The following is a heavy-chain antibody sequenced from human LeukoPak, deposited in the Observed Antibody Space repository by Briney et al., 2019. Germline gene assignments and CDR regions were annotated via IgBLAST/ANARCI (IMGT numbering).Heavy chain of an antibody. D-gene: IGHD3-16*02. J-gene: IGHJ5*02. CDR1: GGSFSGYY. V-gene: IGHV4-34*01. CDR2: INHSGST. Sequence: PSETLSLTCAVYGGSFSGYYWSWIRQPPGKGLEWIGEINHSGSTNYNPSLKSRVTISVDTSKNQFSLKLSSVTAADTAVYYCARGGGVERNYVWGSYRYPVNWFDPWGQGTLVTVSS. CDR3: ARGGGVERNYVWGSYRYPVNWFDP.